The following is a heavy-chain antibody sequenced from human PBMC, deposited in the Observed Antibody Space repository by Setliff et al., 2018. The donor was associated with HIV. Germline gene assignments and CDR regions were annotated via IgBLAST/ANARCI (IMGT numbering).Heavy chain of an antibody. CDR3: TRGGPTVAYGVDV. Sequence: PLETLSLTCAVSGYSISGSYYWAWIRQPPGKGLEWIANIYLSGSTNYNPSLKGRVTISLDTSKNQFYLKLNSVTAADTAIYYCTRGGPTVAYGVDVWGQGTTVTVSS. CDR1: GYSISGSYY. V-gene: IGHV4-38-2*01. CDR2: IYLSGST. J-gene: IGHJ6*02. D-gene: IGHD4-17*01.